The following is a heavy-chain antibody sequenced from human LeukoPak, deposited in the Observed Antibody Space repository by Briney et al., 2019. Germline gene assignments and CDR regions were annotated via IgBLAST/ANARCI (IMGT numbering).Heavy chain of an antibody. Sequence: GGSLRLTCAASGFTFSSYAMSWVRQAPGKGLEWVSAISGSGGSTYYADSVKGRFTISRDNSKNTLYLQMNSLRAEDTAVYYCAKAKFVGIAAAGKVNWFDPWGQGTLVTVSS. CDR2: ISGSGGST. V-gene: IGHV3-23*01. CDR3: AKAKFVGIAAAGKVNWFDP. J-gene: IGHJ5*02. D-gene: IGHD6-13*01. CDR1: GFTFSSYA.